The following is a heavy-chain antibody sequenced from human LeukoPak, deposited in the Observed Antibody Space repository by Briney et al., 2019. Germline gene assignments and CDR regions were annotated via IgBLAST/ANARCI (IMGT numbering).Heavy chain of an antibody. CDR3: AREAYCGGPSCFAVNYMDV. J-gene: IGHJ6*03. Sequence: GGSLRLSCVASGSGFTFSEYWMGWVRQAPGERLEWVANIKGDGSETYYVDSVKGRFSVSRDNSNNSVYLHMNSLRGDDTALYRCAREAYCGGPSCFAVNYMDVWGKGTTVPVSS. CDR2: IKGDGSET. V-gene: IGHV3-7*01. D-gene: IGHD2-21*01. CDR1: GSGFTFSEYW.